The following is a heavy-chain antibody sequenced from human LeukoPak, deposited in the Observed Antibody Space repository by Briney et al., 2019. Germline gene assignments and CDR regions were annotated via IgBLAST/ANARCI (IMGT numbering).Heavy chain of an antibody. J-gene: IGHJ4*02. CDR1: GGSISSGGHY. CDR2: IYYSGST. V-gene: IGHV4-31*03. CDR3: ARDSGYGSFDY. Sequence: SETLSLTCTVSGGSISSGGHYWSWIRQHPGKGLEWIGYIYYSGSTYYNPSLKSRVTISVDTSKNQFSLKLSSVTAADTAVYYCARDSGYGSFDYWGQGSLVTVSS. D-gene: IGHD5-12*01.